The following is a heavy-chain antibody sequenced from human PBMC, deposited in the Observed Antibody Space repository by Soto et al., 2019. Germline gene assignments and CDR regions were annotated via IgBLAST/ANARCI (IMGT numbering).Heavy chain of an antibody. CDR1: GYTFTIYY. J-gene: IGHJ6*02. Sequence: ASVKVSCKASGYTFTIYYIHWVRQAPGQGLEWMGIINPSGGSTHYAQKFQDRVTMTRDTSTSTVYMELSSLRSEDTAAYYCARDYPLFCVNSNCYLRSDDDYYAMDVWGQGTTVTVSS. V-gene: IGHV1-46*01. CDR2: INPSGGST. CDR3: ARDYPLFCVNSNCYLRSDDDYYAMDV. D-gene: IGHD2-21*02.